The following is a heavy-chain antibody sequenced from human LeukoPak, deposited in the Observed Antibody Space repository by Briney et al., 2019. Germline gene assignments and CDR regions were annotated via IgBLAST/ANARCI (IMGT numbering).Heavy chain of an antibody. V-gene: IGHV1-69*04. D-gene: IGHD1-26*01. CDR3: ARDRFNSGSYQYYFDY. CDR1: GGTFGSYP. CDR2: IIPILGIA. J-gene: IGHJ4*02. Sequence: SVKDSCKACGGTFGSYPSSWVRQAPGRGREWMGRIIPILGIANYAQKFQGRVTITADKSTSTAYMELSSLRSEDTAVYDCARDRFNSGSYQYYFDYWGQGTLVTVSS.